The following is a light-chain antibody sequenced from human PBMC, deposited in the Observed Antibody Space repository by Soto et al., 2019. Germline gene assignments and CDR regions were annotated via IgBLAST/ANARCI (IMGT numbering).Light chain of an antibody. CDR2: DAS. J-gene: IGKJ4*01. CDR3: QQLSNWPPLT. V-gene: IGKV3-11*01. Sequence: EIVLRQSPVTLSLSPGERATLSCRASQSVGSYLAWYQQKPGQAPRLLIYDASNRATGIPTRFSGSGSGTDFTLASNSLEPEDFAVYYCQQLSNWPPLTFGGGTKVEIK. CDR1: QSVGSY.